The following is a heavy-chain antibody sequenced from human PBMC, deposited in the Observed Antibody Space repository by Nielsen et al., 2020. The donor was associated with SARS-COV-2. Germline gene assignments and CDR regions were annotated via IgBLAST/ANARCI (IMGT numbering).Heavy chain of an antibody. CDR3: ARDFGVMGPAEYFQH. CDR1: GFSVGSHY. J-gene: IGHJ1*01. CDR2: ISSGDIT. V-gene: IGHV3-53*01. D-gene: IGHD3-3*01. Sequence: GESLKISCAASGFSVGSHYMSWVRQAPGRGLDWVSIISSGDITYYEDSVKGRFTISRDNAKNTLYLQMNSLRAEDTAVYYCARDFGVMGPAEYFQHWGQGTLVTVSS.